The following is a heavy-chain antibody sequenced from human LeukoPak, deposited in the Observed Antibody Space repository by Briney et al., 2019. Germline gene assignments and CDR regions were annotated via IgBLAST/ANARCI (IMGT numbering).Heavy chain of an antibody. D-gene: IGHD6-13*01. CDR1: GFTFSNAW. Sequence: GGSLRLSCAASGFTFSNAWVSWVRQAPGKGLEWVSSISSSSSYIYYADSVKGRFTISRDNAKNSPYLQMNSLRAEDTAVYYCASSLIAAAGTSDYWGQGTLVTVSS. V-gene: IGHV3-21*01. CDR2: ISSSSSYI. J-gene: IGHJ4*02. CDR3: ASSLIAAAGTSDY.